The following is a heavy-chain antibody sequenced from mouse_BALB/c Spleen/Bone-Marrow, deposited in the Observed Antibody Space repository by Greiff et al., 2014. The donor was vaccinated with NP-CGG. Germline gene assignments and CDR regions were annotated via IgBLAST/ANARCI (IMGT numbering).Heavy chain of an antibody. CDR3: TREGAY. CDR2: INASNGGT. V-gene: IGHV1S81*02. J-gene: IGHJ3*01. CDR1: GYTFSRYF. Sequence: QVPLKPSGGGMGKPGASGKICCKASGYTFSRYFFYWGEQRPRQGLEWIGEINASNGGTNINENFKSKATLTVDKSSSTAYMQLSSLTSEDSAVYHCTREGAYWGQGTLVTVSA.